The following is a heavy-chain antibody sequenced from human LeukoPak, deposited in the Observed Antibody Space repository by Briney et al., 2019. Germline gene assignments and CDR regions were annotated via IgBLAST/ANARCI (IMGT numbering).Heavy chain of an antibody. D-gene: IGHD1-26*01. CDR1: GFTFSSYA. Sequence: GGSLRLSCVASGFTFSSYAMSWVRQAPGKGLEWVSAISGSGGSTYYADSVKGRFTISRDNSKNTLYLQMNSLRAEDTAVYYCAKCRSQWDYFDYWGQGTLVTVSS. J-gene: IGHJ4*02. V-gene: IGHV3-23*01. CDR3: AKCRSQWDYFDY. CDR2: ISGSGGST.